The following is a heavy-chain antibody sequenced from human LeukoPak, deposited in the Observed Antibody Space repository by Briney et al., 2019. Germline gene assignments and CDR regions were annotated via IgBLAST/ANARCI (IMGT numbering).Heavy chain of an antibody. V-gene: IGHV4-30-4*08. D-gene: IGHD3-3*01. CDR2: IYYSGST. Sequence: PSQTLSLTCTVSGGSISSGSYYWSWIRQPAGKGLEWIGYIYYSGSTYYNPSLKSRVTISVDTSKNQFSLKLSSVTAADTAVYYCARVLFLEWAINWFDPWGQGTLVTVSS. CDR3: ARVLFLEWAINWFDP. J-gene: IGHJ5*02. CDR1: GGSISSGSYY.